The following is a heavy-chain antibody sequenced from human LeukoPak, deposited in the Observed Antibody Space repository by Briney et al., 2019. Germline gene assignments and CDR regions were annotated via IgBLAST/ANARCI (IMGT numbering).Heavy chain of an antibody. D-gene: IGHD6-19*01. Sequence: GRSLRLSCAASGFTFSSYAMHWVRQAPGKGLEWVAVISYDGSNKYYADSVKGRFTISRDNSKNTLYLQMNSLRAVDTAVYYCAKDGPHSSGLGYFDYWGQGTLVTVSS. CDR2: ISYDGSNK. CDR3: AKDGPHSSGLGYFDY. J-gene: IGHJ4*02. V-gene: IGHV3-30*04. CDR1: GFTFSSYA.